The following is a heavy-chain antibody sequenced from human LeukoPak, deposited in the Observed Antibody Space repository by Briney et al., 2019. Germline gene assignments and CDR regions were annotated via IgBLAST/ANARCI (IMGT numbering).Heavy chain of an antibody. J-gene: IGHJ6*02. CDR1: GFTVSSNY. Sequence: GGSLRLSCAASGFTVSSNYMSWVRQAPGKGLEWVSGITSNGGATGYADSVRGRFTISRDNAKNSLYLQMNSLRAEDTAVYYCARDQHSESYYYYYYGMDVWGQGTTVTVSS. CDR2: TSNGGAT. CDR3: ARDQHSESYYYYYYGMDV. V-gene: IGHV3-20*04. D-gene: IGHD1-26*01.